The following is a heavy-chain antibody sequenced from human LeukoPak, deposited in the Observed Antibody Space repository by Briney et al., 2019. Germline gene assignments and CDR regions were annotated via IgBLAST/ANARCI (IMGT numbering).Heavy chain of an antibody. CDR1: GGSINSSNW. Sequence: PSETLSLTCAVSGGSINSSNWWSWVRQPPGKGLEWIGEIYHSGSTNYNPSLKSRVTISVDTSKNQFSLKLSSVTAADTAVYYCARQHYDFWSGYYPNDAFDIWGQGTMVTVSS. D-gene: IGHD3-3*01. CDR2: IYHSGST. CDR3: ARQHYDFWSGYYPNDAFDI. J-gene: IGHJ3*02. V-gene: IGHV4-4*02.